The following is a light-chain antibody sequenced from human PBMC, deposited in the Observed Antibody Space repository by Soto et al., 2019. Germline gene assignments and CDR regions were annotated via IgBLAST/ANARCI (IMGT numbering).Light chain of an antibody. CDR2: WAS. J-gene: IGKJ2*01. V-gene: IGKV4-1*01. CDR3: QHYYSTPPYT. CDR1: QSVLYSSNNKNY. Sequence: DIVMTQSPDSLAVSLGERATINCKSSQSVLYSSNNKNYLAWYQQKPGQPPKLRIYWASTRESGVPDRFSGSGPGTDFTLTISSLQAEDVAVYYCQHYYSTPPYTFGQGTKLEIK.